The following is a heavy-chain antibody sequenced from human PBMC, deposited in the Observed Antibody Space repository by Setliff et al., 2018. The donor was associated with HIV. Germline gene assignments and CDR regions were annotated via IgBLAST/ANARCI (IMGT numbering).Heavy chain of an antibody. CDR1: GLIFSSYE. Sequence: ASGLIFSSYEMNWVRQAPGKGLAWVSAISAGGGSTYYADSVKGRFTISRDSSKNTLNLQMNSLRVEDTALYFCVKGGAYYETNGPYWDHWGQGTLVTVSS. CDR2: ISAGGGST. D-gene: IGHD3-22*01. J-gene: IGHJ4*02. V-gene: IGHV3-23*01. CDR3: VKGGAYYETNGPYWDH.